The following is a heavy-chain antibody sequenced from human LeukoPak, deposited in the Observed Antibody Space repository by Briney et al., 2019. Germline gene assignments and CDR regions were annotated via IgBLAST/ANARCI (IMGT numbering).Heavy chain of an antibody. Sequence: PSETLSLTCTVSGGSISSSSYYWGWIRQPPGKGLEWIGRIYTSGSTNYNPSLKSRVTMSVDTSKNQFSLKLSSVTAADTAVYYCARDTMVRGVSSGNTFDPWGQGTLVTVSS. V-gene: IGHV4-39*07. CDR1: GGSISSSSYY. CDR3: ARDTMVRGVSSGNTFDP. CDR2: IYTSGST. D-gene: IGHD3-10*01. J-gene: IGHJ5*02.